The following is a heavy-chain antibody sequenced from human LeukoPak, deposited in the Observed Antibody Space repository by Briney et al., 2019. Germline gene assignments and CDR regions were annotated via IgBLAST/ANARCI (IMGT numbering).Heavy chain of an antibody. Sequence: SQTLSLTCTVSGGSISSGSYYWSWLRQPAGKGLEWIGRIYTSGGTNYNPSLKSRVTISVDTSKNQFSLKLSSVTAADTAVYYCARGEGYYYDSSGYYPGGPDYWGQGTLVTVSS. CDR3: ARGEGYYYDSSGYYPGGPDY. CDR2: IYTSGGT. D-gene: IGHD3-22*01. V-gene: IGHV4-61*02. J-gene: IGHJ4*02. CDR1: GGSISSGSYY.